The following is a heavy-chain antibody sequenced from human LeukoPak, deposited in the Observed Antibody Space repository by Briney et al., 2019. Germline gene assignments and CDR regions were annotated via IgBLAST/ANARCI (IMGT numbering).Heavy chain of an antibody. CDR1: GGSIGAHY. CDR2: IYNSGST. Sequence: SETLSLTCSVSGGSIGAHYRNWIRQPPGKGLEWIGYIYNSGSTNYNPSLKTRVTMSVDTSKSQFSLKLSSMTAADTAIYFCARLTAVGGFDIWGEGTMVNVSP. D-gene: IGHD2-2*01. V-gene: IGHV4-59*11. CDR3: ARLTAVGGFDI. J-gene: IGHJ3*02.